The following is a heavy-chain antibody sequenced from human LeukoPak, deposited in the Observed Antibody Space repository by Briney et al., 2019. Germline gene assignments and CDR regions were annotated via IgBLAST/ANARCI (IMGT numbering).Heavy chain of an antibody. CDR1: GGSISSSSYY. D-gene: IGHD2-15*01. Sequence: SETLSLTCTVSGGSISSSSYYWGWIRQPPGKGLEWIGNIYYSGSTYYNPSLKSRVTISVDTSKNQFSLKLSSVTAADTAVYYCARTRCSGGSCYGEVDYWGQGTLVTVSS. J-gene: IGHJ4*02. CDR2: IYYSGST. V-gene: IGHV4-39*07. CDR3: ARTRCSGGSCYGEVDY.